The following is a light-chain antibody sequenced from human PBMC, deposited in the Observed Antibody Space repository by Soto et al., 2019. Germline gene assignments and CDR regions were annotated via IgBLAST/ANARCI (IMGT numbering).Light chain of an antibody. V-gene: IGKV3-11*01. J-gene: IGKJ4*01. CDR1: QSVGSY. CDR3: QQRSNWPSLT. CDR2: DAS. Sequence: EIVLIQSTAPLSLSPGARATLSCRASQSVGSYLAWYQHKPGQAPRLLISDASNRATGIPARFSGSGSETDFTLTISSLEPEDSAVYYCQQRSNWPSLTFGGGAKVDIK.